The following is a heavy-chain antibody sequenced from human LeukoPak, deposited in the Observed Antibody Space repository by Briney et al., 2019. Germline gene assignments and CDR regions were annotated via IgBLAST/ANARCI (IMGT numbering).Heavy chain of an antibody. D-gene: IGHD2-15*01. CDR2: ISSNGGST. J-gene: IGHJ4*02. V-gene: IGHV3-64*01. CDR1: GFTFSSYA. Sequence: GGSLRLSCAASGFTFSSYAMHWVRQAPGKGLEYVSAISSNGGSTYYANSVKGRFTISRDNSKNTLYLQMGSLRAEDMAVYYCARSFVVAAAFDYWAREPWSPSPQ. CDR3: ARSFVVAAAFDY.